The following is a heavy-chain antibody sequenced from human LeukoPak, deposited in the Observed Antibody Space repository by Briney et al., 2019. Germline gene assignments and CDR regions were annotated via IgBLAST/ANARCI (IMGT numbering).Heavy chain of an antibody. CDR1: GESLNSYY. Sequence: PSETLSLTCAVYGESLNSYYWSWIRQPPGKGLEWIGEIYESGSTEYNPSLKSRVTISMVPSKQQFSLSLSSVTAADTAVYYCARDQGNDMGFDYWGQGTLVTVSS. CDR3: ARDQGNDMGFDY. CDR2: IYESGST. V-gene: IGHV4-34*01. D-gene: IGHD1-1*01. J-gene: IGHJ4*02.